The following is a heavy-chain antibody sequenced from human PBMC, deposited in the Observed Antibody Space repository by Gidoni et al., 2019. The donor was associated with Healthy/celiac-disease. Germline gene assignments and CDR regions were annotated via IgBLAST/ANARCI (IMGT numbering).Heavy chain of an antibody. V-gene: IGHV1-69*01. J-gene: IGHJ6*02. CDR3: ARVLLWFGELYYYGMDV. CDR1: GGTFSSYA. CDR2: IIPIFGTA. Sequence: QVQLVQSGAEVKKPGSSVKVSCKASGGTFSSYAISWVRQAPGQGLEWMGGIIPIFGTANYEQKFQGRVTITADESTSTAYMELSSLRSEDTAVYYCARVLLWFGELYYYGMDVWGQGTTVTVSS. D-gene: IGHD3-10*01.